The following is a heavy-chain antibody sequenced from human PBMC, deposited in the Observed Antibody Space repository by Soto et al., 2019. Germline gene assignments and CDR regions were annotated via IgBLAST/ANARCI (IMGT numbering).Heavy chain of an antibody. CDR2: INHSGST. Sequence: SETLSLTCAVYGGTFRGCDWPWIRQPPGTGLEWIGEINHSGSTNYNPSLKSRVTISVDTSKNQFSLKLTSVTAADTAVYYCARDKITGLFDYWGQGTLVTVS. CDR3: ARDKITGLFDY. CDR1: GGTFRGCD. J-gene: IGHJ4*02. D-gene: IGHD2-8*02. V-gene: IGHV4-34*01.